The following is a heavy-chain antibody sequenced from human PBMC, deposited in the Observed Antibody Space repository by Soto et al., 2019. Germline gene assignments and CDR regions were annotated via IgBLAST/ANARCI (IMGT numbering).Heavy chain of an antibody. Sequence: ASVKVSCKASGGTFISYTISWVRQAPGQGLEWMGRIIPILGIANYAQKFQGRVTITADKSTSTAYMELSSLRSEDTAVYYCARAIAVATPYYFDYRGQGTLVTVSS. CDR3: ARAIAVATPYYFDY. V-gene: IGHV1-69*02. J-gene: IGHJ4*02. CDR1: GGTFISYT. D-gene: IGHD6-19*01. CDR2: IIPILGIA.